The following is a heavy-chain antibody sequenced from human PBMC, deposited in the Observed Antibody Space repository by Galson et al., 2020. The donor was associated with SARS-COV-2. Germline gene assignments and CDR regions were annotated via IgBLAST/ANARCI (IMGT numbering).Heavy chain of an antibody. CDR1: GFTFSSYA. Sequence: GESLKISCAASGFTFSSYAMHWVRQAPGKGLEWVAVISYDGSNKYYADSVKGRFTISRDNSKNTLYLQMNSLRAEDTAVYYCARGRRGGYRDAFDIWGQGTMVTVSS. CDR3: ARGRRGGYRDAFDI. D-gene: IGHD3-22*01. CDR2: ISYDGSNK. J-gene: IGHJ3*02. V-gene: IGHV3-30*01.